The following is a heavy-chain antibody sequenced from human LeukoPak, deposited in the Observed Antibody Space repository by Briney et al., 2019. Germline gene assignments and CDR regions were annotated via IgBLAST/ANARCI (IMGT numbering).Heavy chain of an antibody. Sequence: SETLSLTCTVSGGSISSYYWSWIRQPPGKGLEWIGYIYYSGSTNYNPSLKSRVTISVDTSKNQFSLKLSSVTAADTAVYYCARHAARGIAAAYWNYWGQGTLVTVSS. CDR3: ARHAARGIAAAYWNY. D-gene: IGHD6-13*01. CDR1: GGSISSYY. J-gene: IGHJ4*02. CDR2: IYYSGST. V-gene: IGHV4-59*08.